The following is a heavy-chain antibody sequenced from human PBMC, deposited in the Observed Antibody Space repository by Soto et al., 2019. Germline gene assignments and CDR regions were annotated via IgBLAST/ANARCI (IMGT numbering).Heavy chain of an antibody. V-gene: IGHV3-21*01. D-gene: IGHD2-15*01. Sequence: EVQLVESGGGLVKPGGSLRLSCAASGFTFSSYSMNWVRQAPGKGLEWVSSISSSSSYIYYADSVKGRFTISRDNAKNSLYLQMNSLRSEDTAVYYCARVLGDIVVVVAAYYYYGMDVWVQGTTVTVSS. CDR2: ISSSSSYI. CDR3: ARVLGDIVVVVAAYYYYGMDV. J-gene: IGHJ6*02. CDR1: GFTFSSYS.